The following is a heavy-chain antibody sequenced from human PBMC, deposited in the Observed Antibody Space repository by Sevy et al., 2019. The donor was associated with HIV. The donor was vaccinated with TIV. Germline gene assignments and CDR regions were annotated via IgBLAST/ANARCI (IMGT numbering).Heavy chain of an antibody. CDR1: GYTFTNYD. J-gene: IGHJ5*02. D-gene: IGHD2-2*01. Sequence: ASVKVSCKASGYTFTNYDISWVRQAPGQGLEWMGWISAYNGNTNYAQKLQGRVTMTTDTSTSTAYMELRSLRSDDTAVYYCAREARGSIVVVPAASPPNWFDPWGRGTLVTVSS. CDR2: ISAYNGNT. V-gene: IGHV1-18*01. CDR3: AREARGSIVVVPAASPPNWFDP.